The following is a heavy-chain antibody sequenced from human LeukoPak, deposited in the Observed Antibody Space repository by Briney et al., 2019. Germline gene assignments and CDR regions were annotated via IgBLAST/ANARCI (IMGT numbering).Heavy chain of an antibody. V-gene: IGHV4-31*03. Sequence: PSETLSLTCTVSGVSISSGGYYWSWIRQHPGKGLEWIGYIYYSGSTYYNPSLKSRVTISVDTSKNQFSLKLSSVTAADTAVYYCARSPSGYSDYWGQGTLVTVSS. CDR2: IYYSGST. CDR3: ARSPSGYSDY. J-gene: IGHJ4*02. D-gene: IGHD3-3*01. CDR1: GVSISSGGYY.